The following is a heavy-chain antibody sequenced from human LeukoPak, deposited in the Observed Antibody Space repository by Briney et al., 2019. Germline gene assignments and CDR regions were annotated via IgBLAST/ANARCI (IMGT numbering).Heavy chain of an antibody. J-gene: IGHJ3*02. V-gene: IGHV3-21*01. CDR1: GFTFSSYG. D-gene: IGHD2-2*01. CDR3: ARDHCSSTSCYLIAYAFDI. CDR2: ISSSSSYI. Sequence: GGSLRLSCAASGFTFSSYGMSWVRQAPGKGLEWVSSISSSSSYIYYADSVKGRSTISRDNAKNSLYLQMNSLRAEDTAVYHCARDHCSSTSCYLIAYAFDIWGQGTMVTVSS.